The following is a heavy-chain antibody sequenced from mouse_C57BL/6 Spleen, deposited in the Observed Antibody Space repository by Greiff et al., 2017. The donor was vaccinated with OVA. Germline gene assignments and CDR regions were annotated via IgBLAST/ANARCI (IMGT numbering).Heavy chain of an antibody. CDR3: AREETDWYFDV. J-gene: IGHJ1*03. V-gene: IGHV1-26*01. CDR2: INPNNGGT. CDR1: GYTFTDYY. Sequence: EVQLQQSGPELVKPGASVKISCKASGYTFTDYYMNWVKQSHGQSLEWIGDINPNNGGTSYNQKFKGKATLTVDKSSSTAYMELRSLTSEDSAVYYCAREETDWYFDVWGTGTTVTVSS.